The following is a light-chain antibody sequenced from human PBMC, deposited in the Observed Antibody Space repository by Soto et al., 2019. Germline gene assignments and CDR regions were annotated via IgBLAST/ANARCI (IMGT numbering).Light chain of an antibody. CDR2: VTSDGSH. Sequence: QSVLTQLPSASASLGASVKLTCTLSSGHSRYAIAWHQQQPEKGPRYLMKVTSDGSHIKGDGIPDRFSGSSSGAERYLTISSLQSEDEADYYCQNWGTGIGVFGGGTKLTVL. CDR1: SGHSRYA. J-gene: IGLJ2*01. V-gene: IGLV4-69*01. CDR3: QNWGTGIGV.